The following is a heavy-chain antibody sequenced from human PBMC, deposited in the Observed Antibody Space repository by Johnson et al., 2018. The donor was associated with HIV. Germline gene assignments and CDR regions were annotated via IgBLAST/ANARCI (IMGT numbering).Heavy chain of an antibody. CDR1: GFTFSSYA. CDR2: ISYDGSNE. V-gene: IGHV3-30-3*01. Sequence: QVQLVESGGGVVQPGRSLRLSCAASGFTFSSYAMHWVRQAPGKGLEWVAVISYDGSNEYYADSVKGRFTISRDNSKNTLFLQMNTLRAEDTAVYYCAGLPDAFDIWGQGTMVTVSS. J-gene: IGHJ3*02. CDR3: AGLPDAFDI. D-gene: IGHD5-12*01.